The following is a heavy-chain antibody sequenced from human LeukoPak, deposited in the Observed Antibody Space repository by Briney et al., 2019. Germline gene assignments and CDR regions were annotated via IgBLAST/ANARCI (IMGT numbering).Heavy chain of an antibody. CDR2: INPKSGGT. V-gene: IGHV1-2*02. Sequence: ASVKVSCKASGYTFTGYYMHWVRQAPGQGLEWMGWINPKSGGTNYAQKFQGRVTMTRDTSISTAHMELSRLRSDDTAVYYCARVGYDSSGSDWGQGTLVTVSS. D-gene: IGHD3-22*01. CDR3: ARVGYDSSGSD. CDR1: GYTFTGYY. J-gene: IGHJ4*02.